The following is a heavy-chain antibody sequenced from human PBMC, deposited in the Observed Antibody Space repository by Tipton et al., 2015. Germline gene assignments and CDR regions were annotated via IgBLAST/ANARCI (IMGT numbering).Heavy chain of an antibody. J-gene: IGHJ4*02. Sequence: LRLSCTVSSDSINKYYWSWIRQPPGKELQWIGYIQYSGSTNYNPSLKSRVTISVDTSKTQFSLKMSSVTAPDTAVYYCARARGRHGGLFDSWGQGILVTVSS. CDR2: IQYSGST. CDR3: ARARGRHGGLFDS. CDR1: SDSINKYY. D-gene: IGHD4-23*01. V-gene: IGHV4-59*01.